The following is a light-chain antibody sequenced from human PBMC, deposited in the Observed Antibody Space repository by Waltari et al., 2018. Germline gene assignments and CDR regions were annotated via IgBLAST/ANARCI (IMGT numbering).Light chain of an antibody. CDR2: DVS. V-gene: IGLV2-14*03. CDR3: SSYISRSDHEL. CDR1: SSDVGAYNY. Sequence: QSALTQPASVSGSPGQSISISCTGTSSDVGAYNYVSWYQQHPGKTPKLMIFDVSNRPSGVSNRFSCCKSGNTSSLTNSVLHAEDEADYYCSSYISRSDHELVGGGTSLTVL. J-gene: IGLJ2*01.